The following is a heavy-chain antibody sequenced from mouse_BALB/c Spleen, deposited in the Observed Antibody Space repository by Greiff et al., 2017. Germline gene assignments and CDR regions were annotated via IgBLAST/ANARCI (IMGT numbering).Heavy chain of an antibody. Sequence: QVQLQQPGAELVKPGASVKLSCKASGFTFTSYYMYWVKQRPGQGLEWVGGINPSNGGTNFNEKFKSKATLTVDKSSSTAYMQLSSLTSEDSAVYYCTRGGNEYERYFDYWGQGTTLTVSS. D-gene: IGHD2-4*01. V-gene: IGHV1S81*02. CDR3: TRGGNEYERYFDY. CDR2: INPSNGGT. CDR1: GFTFTSYY. J-gene: IGHJ2*01.